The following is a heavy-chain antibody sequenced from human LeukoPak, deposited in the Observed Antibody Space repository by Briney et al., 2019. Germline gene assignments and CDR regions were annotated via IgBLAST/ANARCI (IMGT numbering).Heavy chain of an antibody. Sequence: GESLKIPCSGSGYTFTNYNIAWVRQMPGKGLEFMGIIYPGDSHVTYSPSFQGQVTISADKSVSTTYLQWSSLKASDTAIYYCARLDEGFYYDGGGFLYWGQGTLLAVSS. CDR2: IYPGDSHV. J-gene: IGHJ4*02. CDR3: ARLDEGFYYDGGGFLY. CDR1: GYTFTNYN. D-gene: IGHD3-22*01. V-gene: IGHV5-51*01.